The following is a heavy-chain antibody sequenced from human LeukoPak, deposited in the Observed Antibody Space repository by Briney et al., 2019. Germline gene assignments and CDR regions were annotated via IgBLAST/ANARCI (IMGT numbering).Heavy chain of an antibody. CDR2: INPNSGGT. CDR3: ASHGKKGLAALDWFDP. Sequence: ASVKVSCKASGYTFTGYYMHWVRQAPGQGLEWMGWINPNSGGTNYAQKLQGRVTMTTDTSTSTAYMELRSLRSDDTAVYYCASHGKKGLAALDWFDPWGQGTLVTVSS. J-gene: IGHJ5*02. D-gene: IGHD6-6*01. V-gene: IGHV1-2*02. CDR1: GYTFTGYY.